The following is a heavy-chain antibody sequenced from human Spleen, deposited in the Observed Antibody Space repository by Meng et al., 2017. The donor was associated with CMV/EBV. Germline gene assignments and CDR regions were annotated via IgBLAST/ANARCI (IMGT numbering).Heavy chain of an antibody. Sequence: YYWSWLRQPPGKGLEWIGEINHSGSTNYNPSLKSRVTISVDTSKNQFSLKLSSVTAADTAVYYCARASHVYYDFWSGHSALYNWFDPWGQGTLVTVSS. J-gene: IGHJ5*02. CDR2: INHSGST. D-gene: IGHD3-3*01. CDR1: YY. CDR3: ARASHVYYDFWSGHSALYNWFDP. V-gene: IGHV4-34*01.